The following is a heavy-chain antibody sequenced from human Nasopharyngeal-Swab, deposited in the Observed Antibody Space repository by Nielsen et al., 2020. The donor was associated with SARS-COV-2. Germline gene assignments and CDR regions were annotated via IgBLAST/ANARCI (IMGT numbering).Heavy chain of an antibody. J-gene: IGHJ3*02. CDR2: IYPGDSDT. CDR1: GYTFTSNW. CDR3: ARLSSPWAYNILTGSALDVFDI. D-gene: IGHD3-9*01. V-gene: IGHV5-51*01. Sequence: GESLKISCKASGYTFTSNWIGWVRQMPGKGLEWMGIIYPGDSDTRYSPSFQGQVTISADKSISTAYLQWSSLKAADTALYYCARLSSPWAYNILTGSALDVFDIWGQGTTVTVSS.